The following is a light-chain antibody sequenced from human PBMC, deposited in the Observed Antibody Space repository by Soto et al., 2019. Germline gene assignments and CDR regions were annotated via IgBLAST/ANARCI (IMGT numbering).Light chain of an antibody. V-gene: IGKV3-15*01. CDR2: ETS. CDR1: QSIRSN. Sequence: EMVMTQSPGPVSVSPGERATLSCRASQSIRSNLAWYRHKPGQAPSLLIYETSTRATGVPARFSGSGSGTEFTLTITSLQSEDIAIYYCQPYDNWPFTFGQGTKVDIK. CDR3: QPYDNWPFT. J-gene: IGKJ2*01.